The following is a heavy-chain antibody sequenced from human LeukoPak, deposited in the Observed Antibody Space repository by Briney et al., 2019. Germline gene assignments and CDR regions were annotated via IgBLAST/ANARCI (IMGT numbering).Heavy chain of an antibody. J-gene: IGHJ3*02. D-gene: IGHD4-17*01. CDR3: ASKDYGDYVRPGAFDI. CDR2: IIPIFGTA. CDR1: GGTFSSYA. Sequence: SVKVSCKASGGTFSSYAISWVRQAPGQGLEWMGRIIPIFGTANYAQKFQGRVTITTDESTSTAYMELSSLRSEDTAVYYCASKDYGDYVRPGAFDIWGQGTMVTVSS. V-gene: IGHV1-69*05.